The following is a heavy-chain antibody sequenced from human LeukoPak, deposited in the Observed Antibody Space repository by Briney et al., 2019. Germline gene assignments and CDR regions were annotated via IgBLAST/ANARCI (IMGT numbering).Heavy chain of an antibody. J-gene: IGHJ4*02. V-gene: IGHV1-69*02. Sequence: ASVKVSCKASGGTFSSYTISWVRQAPGQGLEWMGRIIPILGIANYAQKFQGRVTITADKSTSTAYMELSSLRSEDTAVYYCARVARRRGYSYGYDYWGQGTLVTVSS. D-gene: IGHD5-18*01. CDR2: IIPILGIA. CDR3: ARVARRRGYSYGYDY. CDR1: GGTFSSYT.